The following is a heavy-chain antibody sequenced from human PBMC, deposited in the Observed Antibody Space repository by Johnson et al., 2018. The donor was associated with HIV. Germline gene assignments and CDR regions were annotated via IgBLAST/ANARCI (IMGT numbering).Heavy chain of an antibody. Sequence: MLLVESGGGLVQPGGSLRLSCATSGFTFNNTWMSWVRQAPGKGLEWLGHIKSEADGGTTDYAAPEKGKFIISRDDSKTTLYLQINSLKSEDTAVYYCATEPNAFDIWGQGTLVTVSS. CDR3: ATEPNAFDI. V-gene: IGHV3-15*01. CDR2: IKSEADGGTT. J-gene: IGHJ3*02. CDR1: GFTFNNTW.